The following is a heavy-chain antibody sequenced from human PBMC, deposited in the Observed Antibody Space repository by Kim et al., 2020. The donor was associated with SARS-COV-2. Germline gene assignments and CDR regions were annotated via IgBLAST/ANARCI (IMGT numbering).Heavy chain of an antibody. Sequence: SETLSLTCTVSGGSVSSGSYYWSWIRQPPGKGLEWIGYIYYSGSTNYNPSLKSRVTISVDTSKNQFSLKLSSVTAADTAVYYCALNQYYYDSSGYLAEYFQHWGQGTLVTVSS. CDR3: ALNQYYYDSSGYLAEYFQH. CDR1: GGSVSSGSYY. J-gene: IGHJ1*01. CDR2: IYYSGST. V-gene: IGHV4-61*01. D-gene: IGHD3-22*01.